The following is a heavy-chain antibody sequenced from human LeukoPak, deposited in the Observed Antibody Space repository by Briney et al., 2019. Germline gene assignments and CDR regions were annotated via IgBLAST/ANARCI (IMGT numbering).Heavy chain of an antibody. D-gene: IGHD3-3*02. CDR3: ARTDSHYYFDY. CDR2: IYYSGST. J-gene: IGHJ4*02. CDR1: GGSISSGDYY. Sequence: SETLSLTXTVSGGSISSGDYYWSWIRQPPGRGLEWIGYIYYSGSTYYNPSLKSRVTISVDTSKNQFSLKLSSVTAADTAVYYCARTDSHYYFDYWGQGTLVTVSS. V-gene: IGHV4-30-4*08.